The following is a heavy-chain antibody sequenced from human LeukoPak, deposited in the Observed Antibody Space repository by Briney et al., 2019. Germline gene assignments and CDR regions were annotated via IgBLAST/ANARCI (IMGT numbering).Heavy chain of an antibody. V-gene: IGHV3-23*01. D-gene: IGHD6-19*01. Sequence: GGSLRLXCAASGFTFSSYAMSWVRLAPGKGLEWVSAISGSGGSTYYADSVKGRFTISRDNAKNSLYLQMNSLRAEDTAVYYCARDYSSGFDYWGQGTLVTVSS. J-gene: IGHJ4*02. CDR2: ISGSGGST. CDR3: ARDYSSGFDY. CDR1: GFTFSSYA.